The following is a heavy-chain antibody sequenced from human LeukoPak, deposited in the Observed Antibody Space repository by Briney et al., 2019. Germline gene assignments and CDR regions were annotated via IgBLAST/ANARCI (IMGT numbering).Heavy chain of an antibody. CDR2: ISAYNGNT. Sequence: GASVKVSCKASGYTFTNYDVSWVRQAPGQGLEWMGWISAYNGNTNYAQKLQGRVTMTTDTSTSTAYMELRSLRSDDTAVYYCARGGEVNGWSQVVSYYSYMDVWGKGTTVTVSS. J-gene: IGHJ6*03. V-gene: IGHV1-18*01. CDR3: ARGGEVNGWSQVVSYYSYMDV. CDR1: GYTFTNYD. D-gene: IGHD6-19*01.